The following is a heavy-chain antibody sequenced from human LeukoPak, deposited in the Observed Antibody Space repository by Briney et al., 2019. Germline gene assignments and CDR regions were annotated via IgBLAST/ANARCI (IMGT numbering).Heavy chain of an antibody. CDR3: ATHFIGYCSSTSCYQDDY. J-gene: IGHJ4*02. CDR1: GGSIRSGSYY. Sequence: PSETLSLTCTVSGGSIRSGSYYWNWIRQPAGKGLEWIGRIYTSGSTNYNPSLKSRVTMSVDTSKNQFSLKLSSVTAADTAVYYCATHFIGYCSSTSCYQDDYWGQGTLVTVSS. D-gene: IGHD2-2*01. V-gene: IGHV4-61*02. CDR2: IYTSGST.